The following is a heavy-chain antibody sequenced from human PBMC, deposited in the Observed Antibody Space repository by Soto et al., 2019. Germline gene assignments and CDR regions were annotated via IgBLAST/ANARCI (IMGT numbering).Heavy chain of an antibody. D-gene: IGHD5-18*01. J-gene: IGHJ4*02. CDR3: ATLKGYSLILPQAKGLGFDY. Sequence: ASVKVSCKVSGYTLTELSMHWVRQAPGKGLEWMGGFDPEDGETIYAQKFQGRVTMTEDTSTDTAYMELSSLRFEDTAVYYCATLKGYSLILPQAKGLGFDYWGQGTLVTVSS. CDR2: FDPEDGET. V-gene: IGHV1-24*01. CDR1: GYTLTELS.